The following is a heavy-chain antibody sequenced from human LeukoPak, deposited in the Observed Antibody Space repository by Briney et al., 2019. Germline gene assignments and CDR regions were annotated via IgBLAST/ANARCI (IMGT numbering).Heavy chain of an antibody. V-gene: IGHV4-38-2*02. CDR2: IHHSGST. J-gene: IGHJ5*02. D-gene: IGHD3-22*01. CDR3: ARDPYYYYDTSAYYYTAYNWFDP. Sequence: SETLSLTCTVSGYSIRSGCYWGWIRQPPGKGLEWIGSIHHSGSTYYNPSLRRRVTISVDTSKNQFSLKLSSVTAADTAVYYCARDPYYYYDTSAYYYTAYNWFDPWGQGTLVTVSS. CDR1: GYSIRSGCY.